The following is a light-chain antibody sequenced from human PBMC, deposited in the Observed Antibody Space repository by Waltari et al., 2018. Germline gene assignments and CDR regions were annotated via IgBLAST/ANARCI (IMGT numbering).Light chain of an antibody. Sequence: QSVLTQPPSVSGAPGQRVTISCNGISSNFGVGYDVHWSHQLPGAAPKLLLYGNSNRPSGVPDRFSGSKSGTSASLAITGLQAEDEADYYCQSYDRRLSGHFVFGTGTKVIVL. CDR2: GNS. CDR3: QSYDRRLSGHFV. J-gene: IGLJ1*01. V-gene: IGLV1-40*01. CDR1: SSNFGVGYD.